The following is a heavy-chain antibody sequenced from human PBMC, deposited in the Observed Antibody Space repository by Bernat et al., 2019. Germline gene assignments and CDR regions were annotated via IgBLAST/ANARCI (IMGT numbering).Heavy chain of an antibody. V-gene: IGHV3-30*03. J-gene: IGHJ3*02. D-gene: IGHD3-22*01. Sequence: QVQLVESGGGVVQPGRSLRLSCAASGFTFSSYGMHWVRQAPGKGLEWVAVISYDGSNKYYADSVKGRFTISRDNSKNTLYLQMNSLRAEDTAVYYCASGGYYDSSGWDAFDIWGQGTMVTVSS. CDR2: ISYDGSNK. CDR1: GFTFSSYG. CDR3: ASGGYYDSSGWDAFDI.